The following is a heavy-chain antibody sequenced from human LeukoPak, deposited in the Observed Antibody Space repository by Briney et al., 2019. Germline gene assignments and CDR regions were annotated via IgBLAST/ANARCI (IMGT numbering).Heavy chain of an antibody. Sequence: GGSLRLSCAASGFTFASHAMSWVRQAPGKGLEWVSNINTGETTLYADSVKGRFTISRGFFKNTLFLQMNSLRDEDTAVYYCTRGSFDMWGLGTMVTVS. J-gene: IGHJ3*02. CDR2: INTGETT. CDR3: TRGSFDM. V-gene: IGHV3-23*01. CDR1: GFTFASHA. D-gene: IGHD3-16*01.